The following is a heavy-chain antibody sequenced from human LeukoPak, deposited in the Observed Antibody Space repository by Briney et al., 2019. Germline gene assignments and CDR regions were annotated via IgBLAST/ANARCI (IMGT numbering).Heavy chain of an antibody. J-gene: IGHJ3*02. Sequence: ASVKVSCKASGYIFSGYYMNWVRQAPGQGLEWMGWINPNSGGTNYAQKFQGRVTMTRDTSISTAYMELSRLRSDDTAVYYCARDRSPYSSSSDASDIWGQRTMVTVSS. D-gene: IGHD6-6*01. CDR2: INPNSGGT. CDR3: ARDRSPYSSSSDASDI. CDR1: GYIFSGYY. V-gene: IGHV1-2*02.